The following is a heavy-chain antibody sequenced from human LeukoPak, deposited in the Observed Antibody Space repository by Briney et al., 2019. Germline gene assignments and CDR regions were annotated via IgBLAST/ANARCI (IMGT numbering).Heavy chain of an antibody. CDR2: INPNSGGT. J-gene: IGHJ5*02. V-gene: IGHV1-2*02. CDR1: GYTFTGYY. D-gene: IGHD2-2*01. CDR3: ARGGHCSSTSCYPGNWFDL. Sequence: ASVKVSCKASGYTFTGYYMHWVRQAPGQGLEWMGWINPNSGGTNYAQKFQGRVTMTRDTSISTAYMELSRLRSDDTAVYYCARGGHCSSTSCYPGNWFDLWGQGTLVTVSS.